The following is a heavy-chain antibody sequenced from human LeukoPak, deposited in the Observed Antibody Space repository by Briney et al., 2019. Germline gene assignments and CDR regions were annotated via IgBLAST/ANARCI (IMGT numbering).Heavy chain of an antibody. D-gene: IGHD3-22*01. CDR3: AKDLGYDSSGYSISFDY. CDR1: GFTFSSYA. CDR2: ISGSGGGA. Sequence: GGSLRLSCAASGFTFSSYAMTWVRQAPGKGLDWVSSISGSGGGAFYADSVKGRFTISRDNSKNTLYLQMNSLRAEDTAVYYCAKDLGYDSSGYSISFDYWDQGTLVTVSS. V-gene: IGHV3-23*01. J-gene: IGHJ4*02.